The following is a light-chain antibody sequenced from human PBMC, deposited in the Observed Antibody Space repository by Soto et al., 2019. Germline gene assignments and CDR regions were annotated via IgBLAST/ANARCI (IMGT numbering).Light chain of an antibody. CDR2: GAS. CDR1: QSVSNNY. J-gene: IGKJ1*01. Sequence: EIMLTQSPGTLSLSPGERGTLSGGPSQSVSNNYLAWYQQQPGQAPRLLIYGASNRATGIPDRFSGSVSGTDFPLTISRLEPEDFAVYYCQQYGSSGTFGQVTKVDIK. CDR3: QQYGSSGT. V-gene: IGKV3-20*01.